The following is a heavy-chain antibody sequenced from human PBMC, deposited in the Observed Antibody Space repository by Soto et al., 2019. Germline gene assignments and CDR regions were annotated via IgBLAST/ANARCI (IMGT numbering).Heavy chain of an antibody. CDR3: VKEVGAPSDY. D-gene: IGHD1-26*01. J-gene: IGHJ4*02. CDR2: ISTNGGST. Sequence: GSLRLSCSASGFTFSIYAMHWVRQAPGKGLEYVSSISTNGGSTDYADSVKGRFTISRDNSKNTVYLQMSSLRVEDTAVYYCVKEVGAPSDYWGQGTLVTVSS. CDR1: GFTFSIYA. V-gene: IGHV3-64D*06.